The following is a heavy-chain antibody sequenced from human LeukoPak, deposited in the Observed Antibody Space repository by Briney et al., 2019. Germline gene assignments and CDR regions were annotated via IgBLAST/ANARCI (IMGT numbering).Heavy chain of an antibody. V-gene: IGHV3-7*01. D-gene: IGHD5-18*01. CDR1: GFTFSSYW. CDR2: IKQDGSEK. CDR3: ARGLPGHSYGYVRVSDY. J-gene: IGHJ4*02. Sequence: GGSLRLPCAASGFTFSSYWMSWVRQAPGKGLEWVANIKQDGSEKYYVDSVKGRFTISRDNAKNSLYLQMNSLRAEDTAVYYCARGLPGHSYGYVRVSDYWGQGTLVTVSS.